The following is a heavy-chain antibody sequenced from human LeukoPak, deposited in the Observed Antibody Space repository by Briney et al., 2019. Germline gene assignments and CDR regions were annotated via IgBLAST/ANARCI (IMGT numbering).Heavy chain of an antibody. D-gene: IGHD3-3*01. CDR3: GHRQLLEFFPPWDY. V-gene: IGHV2-5*02. Sequence: SGPTLLKPTPTLTLTCTFSGFSLSTSGVGVGWIRQPPGKALEWLALIYWDDDKRYSPSLKSRLTITKDTSKNQVVLTMTNMDPVDTATYYCGHRQLLEFFPPWDYWGQGTLVTVSS. CDR1: GFSLSTSGVG. J-gene: IGHJ4*02. CDR2: IYWDDDK.